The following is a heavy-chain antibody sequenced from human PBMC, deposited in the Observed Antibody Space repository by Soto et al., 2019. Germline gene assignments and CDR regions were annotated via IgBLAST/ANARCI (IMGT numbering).Heavy chain of an antibody. CDR1: GGSISSGDYY. CDR2: IYYSGST. Sequence: PSETLSLTCTVSGGSISSGDYYWSWIRQPPGKGLEWIGYIYYSGSTYYNPSLKSRVTISVDTSKNQFSLKLSSVTAADTAVYYCARAVYDYVWGSDNFLYYFDYWGQGTLVTVSS. V-gene: IGHV4-30-4*01. D-gene: IGHD3-16*01. J-gene: IGHJ4*02. CDR3: ARAVYDYVWGSDNFLYYFDY.